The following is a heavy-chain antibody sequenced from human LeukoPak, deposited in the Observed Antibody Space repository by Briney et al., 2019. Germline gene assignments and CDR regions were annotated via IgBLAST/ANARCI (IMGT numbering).Heavy chain of an antibody. CDR3: ARNARSHPDVQYDNGDYYFDY. V-gene: IGHV3-48*04. J-gene: IGHJ4*02. Sequence: GGSLRLSCAASGFTFSNYNMNWVRQAPGKGLEWVSYISISSSTIYYADSVKGRFTISRDNAKNSLYLQMNSLRAEDTAVYYCARNARSHPDVQYDNGDYYFDYWGQGTLVTVSS. CDR2: ISISSSTI. D-gene: IGHD3-22*01. CDR1: GFTFSNYN.